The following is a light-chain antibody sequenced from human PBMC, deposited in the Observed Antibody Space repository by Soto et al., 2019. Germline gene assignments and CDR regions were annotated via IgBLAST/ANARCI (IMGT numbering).Light chain of an antibody. CDR2: DVS. J-gene: IGLJ2*01. Sequence: QSVLTQPRSVSGSPGQSVTISCTGTSSDVGGYNYVSWYQQHPGKAPKLMIYDVSKRPSGVPDRFSGSKSGNTDSLTISGLQAEDEADYYCCSYAGSYTFHVVFGGGTKLTVL. CDR1: SSDVGGYNY. V-gene: IGLV2-11*01. CDR3: CSYAGSYTFHVV.